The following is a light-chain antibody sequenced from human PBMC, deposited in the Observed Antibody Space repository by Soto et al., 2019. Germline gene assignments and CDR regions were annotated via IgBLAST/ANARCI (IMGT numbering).Light chain of an antibody. CDR3: QQRSNWPKGT. CDR1: QSVSSY. V-gene: IGKV3-11*01. Sequence: IVMTQSPATLSVSPGERATLSCRASQSVSSYLAWYQQKPGQAPRLLIYDASNRATGIPARFSGSGSGTDFTLTISSLEPEDFAVYYCQQRSNWPKGTFGQGTKVDIK. CDR2: DAS. J-gene: IGKJ1*01.